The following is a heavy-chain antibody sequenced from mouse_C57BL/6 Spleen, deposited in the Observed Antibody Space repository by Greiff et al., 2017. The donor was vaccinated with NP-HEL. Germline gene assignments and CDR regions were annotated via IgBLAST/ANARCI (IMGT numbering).Heavy chain of an antibody. CDR1: GFTFSSYA. V-gene: IGHV5-4*01. J-gene: IGHJ2*01. Sequence: EVQRVESGGGLVKPGGSLKLSCAASGFTFSSYAMSWVRQTPEKRLEWVATISDGGSYTYYPDNVKGRFTISRDNAKNNLYLQMGHLKSEDTAMYYCASVGLGGYFDYWGQGTTLTVSS. CDR3: ASVGLGGYFDY. CDR2: ISDGGSYT. D-gene: IGHD2-4*01.